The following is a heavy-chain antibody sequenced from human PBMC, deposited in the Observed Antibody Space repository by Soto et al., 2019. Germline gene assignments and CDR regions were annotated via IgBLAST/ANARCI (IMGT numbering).Heavy chain of an antibody. Sequence: QVQLVQSGAEVKKPGASVKVSCKASGYTFTSYAMHWVRQAPGKRLEWMGWINAGNGNTKYSQKFQGRVTITRDTSASTAYMELSSLRSEDTAVYYCARFSSGWDFDYWGQGTLVTVSS. CDR1: GYTFTSYA. D-gene: IGHD6-19*01. CDR3: ARFSSGWDFDY. J-gene: IGHJ4*02. CDR2: INAGNGNT. V-gene: IGHV1-3*01.